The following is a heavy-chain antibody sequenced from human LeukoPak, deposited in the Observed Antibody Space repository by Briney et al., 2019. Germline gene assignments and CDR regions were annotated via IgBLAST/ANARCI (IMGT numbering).Heavy chain of an antibody. CDR1: GDSISSGDYY. Sequence: SETLSLTCTVSGDSISSGDYYWSWIRQPAGKGLEWIGRISSSGSTNYNPSLKSRVTISVDTSKNQFSLKLSSVTAVDTAVYFCARGPYSYDSSGAFDIWGQGTMVTVSS. CDR3: ARGPYSYDSSGAFDI. J-gene: IGHJ3*02. V-gene: IGHV4-61*02. CDR2: ISSSGST. D-gene: IGHD3-22*01.